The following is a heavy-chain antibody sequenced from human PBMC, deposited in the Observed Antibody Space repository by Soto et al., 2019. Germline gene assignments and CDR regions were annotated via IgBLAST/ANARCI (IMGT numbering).Heavy chain of an antibody. CDR1: GGSLSSYY. V-gene: IGHV4-59*01. J-gene: IGHJ6*02. CDR2: IYYSGST. CDR3: ARDLITGTNYYYYGMDV. D-gene: IGHD1-7*01. Sequence: SETLSLTCTVSGGSLSSYYWSWIRQPPGKGLEWIGYIYYSGSTNYNPSLKSRVTISVDTSKNQFSLKLSSVTAADTAVYYCARDLITGTNYYYYGMDVWGQGTTVTVSS.